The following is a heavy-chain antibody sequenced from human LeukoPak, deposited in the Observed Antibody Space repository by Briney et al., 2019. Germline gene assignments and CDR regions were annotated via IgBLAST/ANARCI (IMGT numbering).Heavy chain of an antibody. Sequence: PSETLSLTCTVSGDSFSSYYWTWIRQPPGKGLEWIGYIYYSGSTNYNPSLKSRVTISVDTSKNQFSLKLRSVTAADTAIYYCARGGTWPTNFDYWGQGTLVTASS. D-gene: IGHD3-16*01. J-gene: IGHJ4*02. V-gene: IGHV4-59*12. CDR1: GDSFSSYY. CDR3: ARGGTWPTNFDY. CDR2: IYYSGST.